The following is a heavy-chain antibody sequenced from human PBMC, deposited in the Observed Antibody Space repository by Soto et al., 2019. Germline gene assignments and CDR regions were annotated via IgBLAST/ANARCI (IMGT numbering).Heavy chain of an antibody. CDR1: GFTFTDAW. J-gene: IGHJ4*02. D-gene: IGHD6-19*01. CDR2: IKKKADGGTA. Sequence: GGSLRLSCAASGFTFTDAWMSWVRQAPGKWLEWVGLIKKKADGGTAEYAAPLKGRFTISRDDSKNTLYLQMNSLKTEDTAVYYCRTQWLDWGQGXLVTVYS. CDR3: RTQWLD. V-gene: IGHV3-15*01.